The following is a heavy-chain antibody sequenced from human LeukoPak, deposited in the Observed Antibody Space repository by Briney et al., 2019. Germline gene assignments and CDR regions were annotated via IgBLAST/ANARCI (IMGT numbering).Heavy chain of an antibody. V-gene: IGHV3-74*01. Sequence: GGSLRLSCAASGFTFSNYWMHWVRQAPRKGLVWVSRINSDGINTSYADSVKGRFTISRDNAKNTLNLQMNSLRAEDTAVYYCARDLGQYYDTSDNWFDPWGQGTPVTVSS. CDR2: INSDGINT. CDR3: ARDLGQYYDTSDNWFDP. D-gene: IGHD3-22*01. J-gene: IGHJ5*02. CDR1: GFTFSNYW.